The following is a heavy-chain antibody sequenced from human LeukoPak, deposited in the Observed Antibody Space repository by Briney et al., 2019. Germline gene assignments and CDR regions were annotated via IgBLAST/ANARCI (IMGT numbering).Heavy chain of an antibody. CDR3: ARVPVDGIAARLHYYMDV. V-gene: IGHV1-69*05. CDR2: IIPIFGTA. Sequence: SVKVSCKAPGVTFSSYAISWVRQAPGQGLEWMGGIIPIFGTANYAQKFQGRVTITTDESTSTAYMELSSLRSEDTAVYYCARVPVDGIAARLHYYMDVWGKGTTVTVSS. CDR1: GVTFSSYA. D-gene: IGHD6-13*01. J-gene: IGHJ6*03.